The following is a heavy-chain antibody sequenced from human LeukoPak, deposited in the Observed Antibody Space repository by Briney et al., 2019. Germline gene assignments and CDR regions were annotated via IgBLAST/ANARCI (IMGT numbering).Heavy chain of an antibody. V-gene: IGHV3-23*01. D-gene: IGHD3/OR15-3a*01. CDR1: GFTVSNYV. J-gene: IGHJ3*02. Sequence: PGRSLRLSCAASGFTVSNYVLGWVRQDPGKGLEWVPSLTAGGGATCYTDSVKGRFTISKDNSKNMLYLQMNSLRVEDTALYYCAKRFDFRAFDIWGQGTMVTVSS. CDR3: AKRFDFRAFDI. CDR2: LTAGGGAT.